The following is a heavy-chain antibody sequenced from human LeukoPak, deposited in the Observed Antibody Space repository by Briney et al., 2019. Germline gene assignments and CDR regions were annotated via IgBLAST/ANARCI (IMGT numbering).Heavy chain of an antibody. D-gene: IGHD6-13*01. CDR1: GGSISSFY. V-gene: IGHV4-59*12. J-gene: IGHJ4*02. CDR3: AREGIDSSSWSRRDY. Sequence: SETLSLTCTVSGGSISSFYWSWIRQPPGKGLEWIGYIYYSGSTNYNPSLKSRVTISVDTSKNQSSLKLSSVTAADTAVYYCAREGIDSSSWSRRDYWGQGTLVTVSS. CDR2: IYYSGST.